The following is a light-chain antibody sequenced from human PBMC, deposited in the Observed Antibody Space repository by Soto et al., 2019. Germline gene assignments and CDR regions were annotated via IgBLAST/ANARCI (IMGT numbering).Light chain of an antibody. CDR3: QQSYSPRLT. V-gene: IGKV1-39*01. Sequence: DIQMTQSPSSLSASVEDRVIITCRASQSISNHLNWYQQKPGKAPKLLIYAASSLQSGVPSRFSGSGSGTDFTLTISSLQPEDFATYYCQQSYSPRLTFGGGTKVDIK. CDR2: AAS. CDR1: QSISNH. J-gene: IGKJ4*01.